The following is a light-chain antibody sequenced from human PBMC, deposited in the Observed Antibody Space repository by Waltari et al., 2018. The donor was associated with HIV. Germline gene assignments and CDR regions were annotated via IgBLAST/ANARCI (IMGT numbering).Light chain of an antibody. CDR1: KSVTKNY. CDR3: QQFSNSPLT. Sequence: EIVLTQSPGTLSLSPGERATLSCRASKSVTKNYLAWYQQKHGQAPRLLIYNVSNRATGIPDRFSGGGSGTDFTLTISRLEPEDFAVYYCQQFSNSPLTFGGGTKVEIK. J-gene: IGKJ4*01. CDR2: NVS. V-gene: IGKV3-20*01.